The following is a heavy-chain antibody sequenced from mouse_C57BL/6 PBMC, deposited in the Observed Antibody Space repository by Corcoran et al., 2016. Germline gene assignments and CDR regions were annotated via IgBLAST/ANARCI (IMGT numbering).Heavy chain of an antibody. CDR2: INPNNGGT. CDR1: GYTFTDYY. D-gene: IGHD1-1*01. Sequence: EVQLQQSGPELVKPGASVKISCKASGYTFTDYYMNWVKQSHGKSLEWIGDINPNNGGTSYNQKFKGKATLTVDKSSSTAYMELRSLTSEDSAVYYCARQDYYYGSSPYFDYWGQGTTLTVSS. CDR3: ARQDYYYGSSPYFDY. J-gene: IGHJ2*01. V-gene: IGHV1-26*01.